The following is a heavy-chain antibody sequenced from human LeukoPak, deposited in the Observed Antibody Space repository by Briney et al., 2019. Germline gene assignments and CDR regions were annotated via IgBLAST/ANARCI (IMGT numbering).Heavy chain of an antibody. CDR3: ARGEYQLPQGN. D-gene: IGHD2-2*01. CDR2: IYSGGST. V-gene: IGHV3-66*02. J-gene: IGHJ4*02. CDR1: GFTVSSNY. Sequence: GGSLRLSCAASGFTVSSNYMSWVRQAPGKGLEWVSVIYSGGSTYYADSVKGRFTISRDNSKNMLYLQMNSLRAEDTAVYYCARGEYQLPQGNWGQGTLVTVSS.